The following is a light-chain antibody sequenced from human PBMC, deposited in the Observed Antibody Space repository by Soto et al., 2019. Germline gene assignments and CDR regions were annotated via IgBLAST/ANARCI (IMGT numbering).Light chain of an antibody. CDR2: EVS. J-gene: IGLJ3*02. CDR1: SSDVGAYNY. V-gene: IGLV2-8*01. Sequence: QSALTQPPSASGSPGQSVTISCTGTSSDVGAYNYVSWYQQHPGKAPKIMIYEVSKRPSGVPDRFSGSKSGNTASLAISGLQSEDEADYHCATWDDSLNAWVFGGGTKLTVL. CDR3: ATWDDSLNAWV.